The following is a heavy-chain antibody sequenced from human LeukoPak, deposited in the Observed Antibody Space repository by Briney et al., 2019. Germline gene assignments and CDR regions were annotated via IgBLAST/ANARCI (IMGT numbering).Heavy chain of an antibody. V-gene: IGHV1-18*01. D-gene: IGHD3-22*01. CDR2: IRVYNGNT. CDR3: ARGPGGRSGYYPLEDYYYYYYMDV. Sequence: ASVKVSCKASGYTFTSHGINWVRQAPGQGLEWMGWIRVYNGNTNYAQKLQGRVTMTTDTSTSTAYMELRSLRSDDTAVYYCARGPGGRSGYYPLEDYYYYYYMDVWGKGTTVTVSS. CDR1: GYTFTSHG. J-gene: IGHJ6*03.